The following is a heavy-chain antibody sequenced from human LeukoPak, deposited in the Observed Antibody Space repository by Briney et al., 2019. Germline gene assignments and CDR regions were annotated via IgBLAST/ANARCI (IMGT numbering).Heavy chain of an antibody. J-gene: IGHJ4*02. Sequence: GGSLRLSCAVSGFTFRSYWMHWVRQAPGKGLVWVSRISGDGSMTNYADSVKGRFTVSRDNAKNTVYLQMNSLRAEDTAVYYCARYSSSSGGASHYLDYWGQGTLVTVSS. CDR1: GFTFRSYW. CDR3: ARYSSSSGGASHYLDY. D-gene: IGHD6-6*01. CDR2: ISGDGSMT. V-gene: IGHV3-74*01.